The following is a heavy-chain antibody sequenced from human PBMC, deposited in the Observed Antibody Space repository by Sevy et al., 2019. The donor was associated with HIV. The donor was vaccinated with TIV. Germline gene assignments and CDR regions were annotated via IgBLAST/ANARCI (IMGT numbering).Heavy chain of an antibody. Sequence: GGSLRLSCAASGFTFSRYWMHWVRHAPGKGLVWVSRINTHGTNTIYADYVKGRFTISRDNANNTVCLQLNSLRADDTGVYYCAREGVDFWSGPVDFDYGMDVWGQGTTVTVSS. CDR3: AREGVDFWSGPVDFDYGMDV. CDR2: INTHGTNT. CDR1: GFTFSRYW. D-gene: IGHD3-3*01. J-gene: IGHJ6*02. V-gene: IGHV3-74*01.